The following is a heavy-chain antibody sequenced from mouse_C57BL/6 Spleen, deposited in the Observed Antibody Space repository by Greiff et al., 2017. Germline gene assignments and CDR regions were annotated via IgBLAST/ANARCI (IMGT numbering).Heavy chain of an antibody. Sequence: EVKLEESGAELVKPGASVKLSCTASGFNIKDYYMHWVKQRTEQGLEWIGRIDPEDGETKYAPKFQGKATITADTSSNTAYLQLSSLKSEDTAVYYCARGAYYSNYSYAMDYWGQGTSVTVSS. CDR2: IDPEDGET. CDR1: GFNIKDYY. J-gene: IGHJ4*01. CDR3: ARGAYYSNYSYAMDY. V-gene: IGHV14-2*01. D-gene: IGHD2-5*01.